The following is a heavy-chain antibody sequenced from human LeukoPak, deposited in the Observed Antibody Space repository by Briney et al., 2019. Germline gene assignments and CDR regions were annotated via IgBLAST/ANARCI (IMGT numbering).Heavy chain of an antibody. D-gene: IGHD2-15*01. CDR1: GFTFDDYA. CDR2: ISGDGAST. V-gene: IGHV3-43*02. Sequence: GGSLRLSCEASGFTFDDYAMHWVRQGPGKGLEWVSLISGDGASTYYADSVKGRFTISRDNSKNTLYLQMNSLRAEDTAVYYCASRRTASQWSDYWGQGTLVTVSS. CDR3: ASRRTASQWSDY. J-gene: IGHJ4*02.